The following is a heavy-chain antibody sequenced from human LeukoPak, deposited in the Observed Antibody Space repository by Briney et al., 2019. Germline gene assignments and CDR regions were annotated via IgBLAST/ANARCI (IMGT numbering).Heavy chain of an antibody. V-gene: IGHV3-30*03. CDR2: ISRDESNK. CDR1: GFFVTTYG. J-gene: IGHJ6*02. D-gene: IGHD2-15*01. CDR3: ARVRYCSGGSCYFYNAMDV. Sequence: EGSLRLSCAASGFFVTTYGIHWVRQAPGKGLEWVAVISRDESNKYYGDSVKGRFTISRDNSKNTLYLHMNSLRAEDTAVYYCARVRYCSGGSCYFYNAMDVWGQGTTVTVSS.